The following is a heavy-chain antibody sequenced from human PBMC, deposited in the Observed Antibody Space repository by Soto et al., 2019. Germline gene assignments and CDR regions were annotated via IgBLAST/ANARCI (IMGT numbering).Heavy chain of an antibody. Sequence: EVHLVESGGGLVQPGGSLRLSCAASGFTFSNHVMNWVRQAPGRGLEWVSSINRDYNTYYADSVRGRFTISRDNAKDSLYLQRTSVRADETAVYYCVNGDYYVGQGTLVTVSS. J-gene: IGHJ4*02. CDR3: VNGDYY. D-gene: IGHD4-17*01. CDR1: GFTFSNHV. CDR2: INRDYNT. V-gene: IGHV3-48*01.